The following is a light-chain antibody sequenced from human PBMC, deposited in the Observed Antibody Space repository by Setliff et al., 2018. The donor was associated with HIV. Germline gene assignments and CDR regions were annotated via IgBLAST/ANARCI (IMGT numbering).Light chain of an antibody. V-gene: IGLV2-14*01. CDR3: SSYAGSTNV. CDR2: GVN. Sequence: QSALTQPASVSGSPGQSITISCTGTSTDIGGYNFVSWYQQHPGKAPKVMIYGVNNRPSGVSYRFSGFKSGNTASLTISGLQAEDEADYYCSSYAGSTNVFGTGTKVTVL. J-gene: IGLJ1*01. CDR1: STDIGGYNF.